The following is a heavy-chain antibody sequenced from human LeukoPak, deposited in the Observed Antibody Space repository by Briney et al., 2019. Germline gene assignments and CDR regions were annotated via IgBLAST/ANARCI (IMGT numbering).Heavy chain of an antibody. CDR3: VRESGYAFDY. CDR2: ISSSGGTI. J-gene: IGHJ4*02. V-gene: IGHV3-11*01. D-gene: IGHD3-22*01. CDR1: GFTLSDYF. Sequence: GGSLRLSCAASGFTLSDYFMSWIRQAPGKGLEWVSYISSSGGTIYYADSVKGRFTISRDNAKNSLHLQMNSLRAEDTAVYYCVRESGYAFDYWGQGTLVTVSS.